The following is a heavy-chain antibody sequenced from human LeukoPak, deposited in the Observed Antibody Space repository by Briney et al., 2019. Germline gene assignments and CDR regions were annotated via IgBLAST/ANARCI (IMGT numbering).Heavy chain of an antibody. CDR3: ARDSATVTTLKSYYYYYGMDV. D-gene: IGHD4-17*01. CDR2: IIPIFGTA. CDR1: GGTFSSYA. Sequence: SVKVSCKASGGTFSSYAISWVRQAPGQGLEWMGGIIPIFGTANYAQKFQGRVTITADESTSTAYMELSSLRSDDTAVYYCARDSATVTTLKSYYYYYGMDVWGQGTTVTVSS. V-gene: IGHV1-69*13. J-gene: IGHJ6*02.